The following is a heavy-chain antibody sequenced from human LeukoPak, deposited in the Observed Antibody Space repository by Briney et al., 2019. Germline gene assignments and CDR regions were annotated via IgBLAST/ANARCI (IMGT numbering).Heavy chain of an antibody. V-gene: IGHV5-51*01. CDR3: ARLVGNYGMDV. D-gene: IGHD2-15*01. Sequence: GESLKISCKGSEYIFTNYWIAWVRQMPGRGLEWMGIIYPADSGTRYSPSFQGQVTISADKSISTAYLQWSSLKASDTAVYYCARLVGNYGMDVWGQGTPVIVSS. CDR1: EYIFTNYW. J-gene: IGHJ6*02. CDR2: IYPADSGT.